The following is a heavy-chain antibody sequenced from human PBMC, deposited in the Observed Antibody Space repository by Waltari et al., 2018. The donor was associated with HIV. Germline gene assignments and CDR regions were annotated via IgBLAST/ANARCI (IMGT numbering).Heavy chain of an antibody. J-gene: IGHJ6*02. Sequence: QVQLRESGPGLVKPSETLSLTCTVSGGSISVYSWSWLRQPPGKGLEWIGYIHYSGRSDYRPSLKSRVTISVDTSKNQFSLKLRSVTAADTAVYYCARGHYYDGSGAYYYYGMDVWGQGTTVTVS. CDR3: ARGHYYDGSGAYYYYGMDV. CDR2: IHYSGRS. CDR1: GGSISVYS. D-gene: IGHD3-22*01. V-gene: IGHV4-59*01.